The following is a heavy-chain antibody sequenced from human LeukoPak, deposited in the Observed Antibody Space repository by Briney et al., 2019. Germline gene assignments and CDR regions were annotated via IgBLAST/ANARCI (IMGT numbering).Heavy chain of an antibody. V-gene: IGHV4-59*01. Sequence: KFSETLSLTCTVSGGSISSYYWSWIRQPPGKGLEWIGYIYYSGSTNYNPSLKSRVTISVDTSKNQFSLKLSSVTAADTAVYYCARVPVDTAAPLKDYYGMDVWGQGTTVTVSS. CDR3: ARVPVDTAAPLKDYYGMDV. J-gene: IGHJ6*02. CDR1: GGSISSYY. CDR2: IYYSGST. D-gene: IGHD5-18*01.